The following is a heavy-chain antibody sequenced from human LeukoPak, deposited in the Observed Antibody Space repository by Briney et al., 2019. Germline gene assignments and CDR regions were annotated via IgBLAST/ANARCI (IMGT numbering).Heavy chain of an antibody. CDR3: ARAGNILTGYSFDY. Sequence: GGSLRLSCAASGFTVSSNYMSWVRQAPGKGLEWVAVISYDGSNKYYADSVKGRFTISRDNSKNTLYLQMNSLRAEDTAVYYCARAGNILTGYSFDYWGQGTLVTVSS. V-gene: IGHV3-30*03. CDR2: ISYDGSNK. D-gene: IGHD3-9*01. CDR1: GFTVSSNY. J-gene: IGHJ4*02.